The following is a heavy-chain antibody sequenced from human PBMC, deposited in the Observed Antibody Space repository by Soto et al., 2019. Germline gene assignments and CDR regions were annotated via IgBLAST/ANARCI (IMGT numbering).Heavy chain of an antibody. V-gene: IGHV3-23*01. J-gene: IGHJ5*02. CDR3: AKDAVPYIGEWDWFDL. Sequence: EVQLLESGGGLVQPGGSLRLSCAASGFTFKHFAMSWVRQAPGKGMEWVSAIGGSGSSAHYADSVKGRFTVSRDDSKSTLYLQMSGLRGDDTALYYCAKDAVPYIGEWDWFDLWGQGTLVTVSS. CDR1: GFTFKHFA. CDR2: IGGSGSSA. D-gene: IGHD3-10*01.